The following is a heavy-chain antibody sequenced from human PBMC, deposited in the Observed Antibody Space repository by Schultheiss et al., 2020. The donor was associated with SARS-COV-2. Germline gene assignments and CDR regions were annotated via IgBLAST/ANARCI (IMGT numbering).Heavy chain of an antibody. J-gene: IGHJ6*03. V-gene: IGHV3-30*04. CDR3: ARDLVYCSSTSCLGSYYYYYYMDV. D-gene: IGHD2-2*01. CDR1: GFTFSSYA. CDR2: ISYDGSNK. Sequence: GGSLRLSCAASGFTFSSYAMHWVRQAPGKGLEWVAVISYDGSNKYYADSVKGRFTISRDNSKNTLYLQMNRLRAEDTAVYYCARDLVYCSSTSCLGSYYYYYYMDVWGKGTTVTVSS.